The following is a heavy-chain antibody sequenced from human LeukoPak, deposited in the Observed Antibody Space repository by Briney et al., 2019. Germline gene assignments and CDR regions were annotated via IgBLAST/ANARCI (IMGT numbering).Heavy chain of an antibody. V-gene: IGHV4-39*01. D-gene: IGHD3-22*01. CDR1: GGSISSSSYY. J-gene: IGHJ6*03. CDR2: IYYSGST. Sequence: SETLSLTCTVSGGSISSSSYYWGWIRQPPGKGMEWIGSIYYSGSTYYNPSLKSRITISVDTSKNQFSLKLSSVTAADTAVYYCARLDDSSGYSTYYMDVWGKGTTVTVSS. CDR3: ARLDDSSGYSTYYMDV.